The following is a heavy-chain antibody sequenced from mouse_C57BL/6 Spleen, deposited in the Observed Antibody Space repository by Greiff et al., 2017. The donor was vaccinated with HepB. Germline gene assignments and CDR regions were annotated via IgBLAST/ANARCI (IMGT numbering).Heavy chain of an antibody. CDR1: GFTFSDAW. J-gene: IGHJ4*01. CDR3: ARRDPYYAMDY. Sequence: EVQLVESGGGLVQPGGSMKLSCAASGFTFSDAWMDWVRQSPEKGLEWVAEIRNKANNHATYYAESVKGRFTISRDDSKSSVYLQMNSLRAEDTGIYYCARRDPYYAMDYWGQGTSVTVSS. V-gene: IGHV6-6*01. CDR2: IRNKANNHAT.